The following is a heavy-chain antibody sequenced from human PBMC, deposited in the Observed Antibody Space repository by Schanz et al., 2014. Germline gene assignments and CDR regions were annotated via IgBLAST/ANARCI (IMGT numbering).Heavy chain of an antibody. Sequence: QVQLVESGGGVVRPGRSLRLSCATSGFTFSRFGMHWVRQAPGKGPEWVALVWSDGNTKYYVDSVKGRFTISRDNSMNTLHLQVNNLSAEDTAVYYCVRDKKGFVAVAGRAPFDYWGQGTLVTVSS. V-gene: IGHV3-33*01. D-gene: IGHD6-19*01. J-gene: IGHJ4*02. CDR1: GFTFSRFG. CDR3: VRDKKGFVAVAGRAPFDY. CDR2: VWSDGNTK.